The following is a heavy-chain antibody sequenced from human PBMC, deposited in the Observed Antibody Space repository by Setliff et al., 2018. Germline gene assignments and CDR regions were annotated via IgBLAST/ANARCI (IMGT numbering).Heavy chain of an antibody. CDR2: IYDSGSS. D-gene: IGHD6-6*01. CDR1: GGSVSNSGFF. Sequence: SETLSLTCTVSGGSVSNSGFFWGWLRQAPGKGLEWIGNIYDSGSSNYNASLKSRLIITRDTSKNQFSLNLRYVTAADTAVYYCARGRNVAIRLLDSWGQGNLVTVSS. V-gene: IGHV4-39*07. J-gene: IGHJ4*02. CDR3: ARGRNVAIRLLDS.